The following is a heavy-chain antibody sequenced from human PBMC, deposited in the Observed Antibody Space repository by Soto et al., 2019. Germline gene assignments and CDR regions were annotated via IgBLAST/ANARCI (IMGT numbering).Heavy chain of an antibody. J-gene: IGHJ4*02. CDR1: GGSISSYY. D-gene: IGHD1-1*01. CDR3: ARRYGYSFDY. Sequence: QVQLQESGPGLVKPSETLSLTCTVSGGSISSYYWSWIRQPPGKGLEWIGYIYYSGSTNYNPSLMSRVTVSVDSSKNQFSLKLSSVTAADSAVYYWARRYGYSFDYWGQGTLVTVSS. V-gene: IGHV4-59*08. CDR2: IYYSGST.